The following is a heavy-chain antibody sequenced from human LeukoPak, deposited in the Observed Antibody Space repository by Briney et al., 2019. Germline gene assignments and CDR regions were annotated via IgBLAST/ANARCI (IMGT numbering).Heavy chain of an antibody. CDR1: GYTFSGYY. CDR2: INPNSGGT. J-gene: IGHJ6*02. Sequence: ASVKVSCKASGYTFSGYYMHWVRQAPGQGLEWMGWINPNSGGTNYAQKFLGRVTVTRDTSISTAYMELCGLRADDTAVYYCARDELKRSFAGGVVAAATRYYAKEVRGQGATVTASS. CDR3: ARDELKRSFAGGVVAAATRYYAKEV. D-gene: IGHD2-15*01. V-gene: IGHV1-2*02.